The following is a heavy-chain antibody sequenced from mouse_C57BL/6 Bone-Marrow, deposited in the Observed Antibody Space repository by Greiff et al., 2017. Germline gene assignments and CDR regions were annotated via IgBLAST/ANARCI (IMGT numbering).Heavy chain of an antibody. CDR1: GYTFTNYW. CDR2: IYPGGGYT. CDR3: TRWLPGHCVV. V-gene: IGHV1-63*01. J-gene: IGHJ1*03. Sequence: QVHVKQSGAELVRPGTSVKMSCKASGYTFTNYWIGWAKQRPGHGLEWIGDIYPGGGYTNYNEKFKGKATLTADKSSSTAYMPFSSLPSEDSAISFGTRWLPGHCVVGGTGTAVTVAS.